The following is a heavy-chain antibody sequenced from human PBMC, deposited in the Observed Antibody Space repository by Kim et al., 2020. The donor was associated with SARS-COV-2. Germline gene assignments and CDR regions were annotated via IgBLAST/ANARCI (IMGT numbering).Heavy chain of an antibody. V-gene: IGHV1-46*01. J-gene: IGHJ4*02. CDR1: GYIFTSYY. CDR3: ARAVSYSSSSGYFDY. D-gene: IGHD6-6*01. Sequence: ASEKVSCKASGYIFTSYYVHWVRQAPGRGLEWMGVINPSADATTYGQKFLGRVTVTRDRSTNTVYMELSGLTSDDTAVYYCARAVSYSSSSGYFDYWGQG. CDR2: INPSADAT.